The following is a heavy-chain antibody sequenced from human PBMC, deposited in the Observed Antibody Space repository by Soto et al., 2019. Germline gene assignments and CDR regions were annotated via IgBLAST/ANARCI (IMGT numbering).Heavy chain of an antibody. CDR1: GFTFSSYA. Sequence: PGGSLRLSCAASGFTFSSYAMHWVRQAPGKGLEWVAVISYDGSNKYYADSVKGRFTISRDNSKNTLYLQMNSLRAEDTAVYYCARGTVWKQQLVRYYYYGMDVWGQGTTVTVSS. V-gene: IGHV3-30-3*01. CDR3: ARGTVWKQQLVRYYYYGMDV. J-gene: IGHJ6*02. CDR2: ISYDGSNK. D-gene: IGHD6-13*01.